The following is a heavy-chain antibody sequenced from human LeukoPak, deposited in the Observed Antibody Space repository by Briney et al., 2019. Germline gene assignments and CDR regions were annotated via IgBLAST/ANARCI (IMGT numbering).Heavy chain of an antibody. Sequence: GGSLRLSCTASGFTFSSYWMHWVRQAPGKGLVWVSRINSDGSSTSYADSVKGRFTISRDNAKNTLYLQMNSLRAEDTAVYYCARVRTNYDSSGYYRYYYYYGMDVWGQGTTVTVSS. CDR1: GFTFSSYW. J-gene: IGHJ6*02. CDR3: ARVRTNYDSSGYYRYYYYYGMDV. V-gene: IGHV3-74*01. CDR2: INSDGSST. D-gene: IGHD3-22*01.